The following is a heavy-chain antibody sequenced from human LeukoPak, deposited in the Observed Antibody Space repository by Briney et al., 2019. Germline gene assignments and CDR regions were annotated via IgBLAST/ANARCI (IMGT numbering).Heavy chain of an antibody. CDR2: INHSGST. CDR1: GGSFSGYY. J-gene: IGHJ4*02. CDR3: ASDLGYGGVFDY. Sequence: PSETLSLTCAVYGGSFSGYYWSWIRQPPGKGLEWIGEINHSGSTNYNPSLKSRVTISVDTSKNQFSQKLNSVTAADTAVYYCASDLGYGGVFDYWGQGTLVTVSS. D-gene: IGHD4-23*01. V-gene: IGHV4-34*01.